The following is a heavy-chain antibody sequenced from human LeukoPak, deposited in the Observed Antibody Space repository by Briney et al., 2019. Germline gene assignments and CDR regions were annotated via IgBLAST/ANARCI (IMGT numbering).Heavy chain of an antibody. V-gene: IGHV4-39*02. Sequence: SETLSLTCTVSGGSISSSSYYWGWIRQPPGKGLEWIGSIYYSGSTYYNPSLKSRVTISVDTSKNQFSLKLSSVTAADTAVYYCARDRSSGWIDAFDIWGQGTMVTVSS. J-gene: IGHJ3*02. D-gene: IGHD6-19*01. CDR2: IYYSGST. CDR1: GGSISSSSYY. CDR3: ARDRSSGWIDAFDI.